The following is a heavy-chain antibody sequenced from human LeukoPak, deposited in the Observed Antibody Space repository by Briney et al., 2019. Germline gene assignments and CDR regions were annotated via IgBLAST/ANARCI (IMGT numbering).Heavy chain of an antibody. CDR2: IYYSGGT. CDR1: GGSFSGHY. Sequence: SDTLSLTCAVYGGSFSGHYWSWSRQPPGKGLEWIGYIYYSGGTSYNPSLKSRVTISVDTSKNQFSLKLSSVTAADTAVYYCARETTYSYALKAFDIWGQGTMVTVSS. D-gene: IGHD5-18*01. J-gene: IGHJ3*02. V-gene: IGHV4-59*11. CDR3: ARETTYSYALKAFDI.